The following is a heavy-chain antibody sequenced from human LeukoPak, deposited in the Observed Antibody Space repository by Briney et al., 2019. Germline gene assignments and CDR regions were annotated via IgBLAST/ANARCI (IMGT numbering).Heavy chain of an antibody. CDR1: GFTFSAYE. Sequence: GGSLRLSCAASGFTFSAYEMNWVRQAPGKGLEPVSYISGSGNSISYADSVRGRFTISRDNAKNSLFLQMNSLRVEDTAVYYCVRDGRGYCGSTSCRPFDSWGRGTQVTVSS. CDR2: ISGSGNSI. CDR3: VRDGRGYCGSTSCRPFDS. V-gene: IGHV3-48*03. J-gene: IGHJ4*02. D-gene: IGHD2-2*01.